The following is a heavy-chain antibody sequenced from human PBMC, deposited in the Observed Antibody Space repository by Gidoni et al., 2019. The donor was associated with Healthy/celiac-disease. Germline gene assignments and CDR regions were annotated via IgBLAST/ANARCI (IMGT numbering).Heavy chain of an antibody. CDR1: GFTFSSYA. CDR2: ISGSGGST. V-gene: IGHV3-23*01. Sequence: EVQLLESGGGLVQPGGSLRLSCAASGFTFSSYAMRWVRQDPGKGLEWVSAISGSGGSTYDADSVKGRFTIARDKSKNTLYLKMNSLRAEDTAVYYCAKLAQLADGYWGQGTLVTVSS. CDR3: AKLAQLADGY. J-gene: IGHJ4*02. D-gene: IGHD6-6*01.